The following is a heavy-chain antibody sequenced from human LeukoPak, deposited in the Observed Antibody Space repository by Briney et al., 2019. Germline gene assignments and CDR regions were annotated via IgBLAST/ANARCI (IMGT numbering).Heavy chain of an antibody. Sequence: SETLPLTCTVSGGSISSSSYSWGWIRQPPGKGLEWIGNLHYSGNSYYNRSLKSRVTISVDTSKNHFSLKLSSVSAADSAVYYCARTNIAAAYFDYWGQGTLVTVSS. CDR2: LHYSGNS. J-gene: IGHJ4*02. D-gene: IGHD6-13*01. CDR3: ARTNIAAAYFDY. V-gene: IGHV4-39*02. CDR1: GGSISSSSYS.